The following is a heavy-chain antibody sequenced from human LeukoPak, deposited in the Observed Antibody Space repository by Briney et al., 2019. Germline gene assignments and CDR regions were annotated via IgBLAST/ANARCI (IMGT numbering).Heavy chain of an antibody. J-gene: IGHJ6*02. D-gene: IGHD1-1*01. CDR3: ATEHNQKLDRATYYYYGMDV. V-gene: IGHV1-46*01. CDR2: INPSGGST. Sequence: ASVKVSCKASGYTFTSYYMHWVRQAPGQGLEWMGIINPSGGSTSYAQKFQGRVTMTRDTSTSTVYMELSSLRSEDTAVYYCATEHNQKLDRATYYYYGMDVWGQGTTVTVSS. CDR1: GYTFTSYY.